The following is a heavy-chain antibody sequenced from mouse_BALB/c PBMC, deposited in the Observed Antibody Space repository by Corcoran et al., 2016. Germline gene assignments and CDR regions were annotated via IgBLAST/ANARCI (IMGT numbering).Heavy chain of an antibody. CDR1: GYTFTNYG. D-gene: IGHD2-4*01. CDR3: ARRIYYDYDVFAY. V-gene: IGHV9-3-1*01. Sequence: QIQLVQSGPELKKPGETVKISCKASGYTFTNYGMNWVKQAPGKGLKWMGWINTYTGEPTYADDFKGRFAFSLETSASTAYLQINNLKNEDTATYFCARRIYYDYDVFAYWGQGTLVTVSA. J-gene: IGHJ3*01. CDR2: INTYTGEP.